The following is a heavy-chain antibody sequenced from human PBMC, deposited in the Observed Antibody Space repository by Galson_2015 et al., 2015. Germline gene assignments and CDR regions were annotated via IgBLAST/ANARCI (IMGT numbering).Heavy chain of an antibody. Sequence: SLRLSCAASGFTVSSNYMSWVRQAPGKGLEWVSVIYSGGSTYYSDYVKGGFTIFRDNSKNTLYLQMNSMRAEDKAVYYCARYRRWGQGTLVTVSS. CDR3: ARYRR. J-gene: IGHJ4*02. CDR2: IYSGGST. CDR1: GFTVSSNY. V-gene: IGHV3-53*01.